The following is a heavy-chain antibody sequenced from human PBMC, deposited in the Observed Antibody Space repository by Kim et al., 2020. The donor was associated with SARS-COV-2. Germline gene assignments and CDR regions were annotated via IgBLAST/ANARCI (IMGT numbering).Heavy chain of an antibody. CDR3: ARDCSSRY. J-gene: IGHJ4*02. CDR2: IKEDGGQT. D-gene: IGHD2-2*01. CDR1: GFTFSNYW. Sequence: GGSLRLSCAASGFTFSNYWMTWVRQAPGKGLEWVANIKEDGGQTYYVDSVKGRFTISRDNAKNSLFLHMNNLRAEDTALYYCARDCSSRYWGQGTLVTVSS. V-gene: IGHV3-7*01.